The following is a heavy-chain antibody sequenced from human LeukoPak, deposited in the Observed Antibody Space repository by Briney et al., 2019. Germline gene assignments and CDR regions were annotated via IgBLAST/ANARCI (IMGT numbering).Heavy chain of an antibody. CDR3: ARDKGSGWLVFDY. D-gene: IGHD6-19*01. CDR2: ISSSSSTI. Sequence: GGSLRLSCAASGFTFSSYSMNWVRQAPGKGLEWVSYISSSSSTIYYADSVKGRFTISRDNAKNSLYLQMSSLRAEDTAVYYCARDKGSGWLVFDYWGQGTLVTVSS. V-gene: IGHV3-48*04. J-gene: IGHJ4*02. CDR1: GFTFSSYS.